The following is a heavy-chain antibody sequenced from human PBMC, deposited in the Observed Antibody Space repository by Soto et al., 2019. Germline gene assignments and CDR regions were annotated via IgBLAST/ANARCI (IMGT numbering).Heavy chain of an antibody. V-gene: IGHV3-30*18. Sequence: GGSMRLCCAASGLTFSSYGMHWVRQAPGKGLEWVAVISYDGSNKYYADSVKGRFTISRDNSKNTLYLQMNSLRAEDTAVYYCAKGFIAAAAPYYFDYWGQGALVTVPQ. D-gene: IGHD6-13*01. CDR2: ISYDGSNK. J-gene: IGHJ4*02. CDR1: GLTFSSYG. CDR3: AKGFIAAAAPYYFDY.